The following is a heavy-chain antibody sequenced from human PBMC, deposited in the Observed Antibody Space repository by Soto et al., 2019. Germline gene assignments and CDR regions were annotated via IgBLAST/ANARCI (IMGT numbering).Heavy chain of an antibody. CDR2: IGDNS. J-gene: IGHJ6*02. Sequence: GGSLRLSCVASGFTINYHALSWVRQAPGKGLEWVSTIGDNSHYSDSVKGRFTISRDNSKNTLYLQMNSLRAEDTAVYYCAKIKVPTVTPYYYGMDVWGQGTTVTVSS. V-gene: IGHV3-23*01. CDR3: AKIKVPTVTPYYYGMDV. D-gene: IGHD4-17*01. CDR1: GFTINYHA.